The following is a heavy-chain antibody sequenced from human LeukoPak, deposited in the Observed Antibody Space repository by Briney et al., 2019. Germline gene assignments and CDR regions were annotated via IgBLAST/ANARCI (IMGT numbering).Heavy chain of an antibody. V-gene: IGHV3-21*01. Sequence: PEGSLRLSCGASGFTFSGYSMNWVRQAPGKGLEWVSSIITSSSYIYYADSVKGRFTISRDNAKKSLYLQMNSLRAEDTAVYYCARGRAVVAASDNWFDPWGQGTLVTVSS. D-gene: IGHD2-15*01. CDR1: GFTFSGYS. J-gene: IGHJ5*02. CDR3: ARGRAVVAASDNWFDP. CDR2: IITSSSYI.